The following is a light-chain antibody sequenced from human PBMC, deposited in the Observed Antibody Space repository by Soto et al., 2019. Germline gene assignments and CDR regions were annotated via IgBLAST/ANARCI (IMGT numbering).Light chain of an antibody. V-gene: IGLV1-40*01. Sequence: QSVLTQPPSVSGAPGQRVTISCTGSSSNIGAGYDVHWYQQLPGTAPKLLIYGNNNRPSGVPDRFSGSKSGTSASLAITGLQAEDEADYYCQSYDNSRSGLFGGGTKLTVL. CDR2: GNN. CDR1: SSNIGAGYD. J-gene: IGLJ2*01. CDR3: QSYDNSRSGL.